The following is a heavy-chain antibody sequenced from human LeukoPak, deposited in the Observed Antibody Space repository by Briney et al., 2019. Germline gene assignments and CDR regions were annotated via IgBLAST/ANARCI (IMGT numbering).Heavy chain of an antibody. V-gene: IGHV4-61*02. CDR2: IYTSGST. CDR1: GGSISSGSYY. Sequence: SETLSLTCTVSGGSISSGSYYWSWIRQPAGKGLEWIGRIYTSGSTNYNPSLKSRVTISVDTSKNQFSLKLSSVTAADTAVYYCARGDLIAAAATGAFDIWGQGTMVTVSS. CDR3: ARGDLIAAAATGAFDI. D-gene: IGHD6-13*01. J-gene: IGHJ3*02.